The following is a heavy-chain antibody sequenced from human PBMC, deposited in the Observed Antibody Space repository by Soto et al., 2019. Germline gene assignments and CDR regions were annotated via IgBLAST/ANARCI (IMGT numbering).Heavy chain of an antibody. D-gene: IGHD5-12*01. CDR3: AKSIVATIPPYYYYYYGMDV. CDR1: GFTFSSNG. V-gene: IGHV3-30*18. Sequence: GGSLRLSCAASGFTFSSNGMHWVRQAQGKGLEWVAVISYDGSNKYYADPVKGRFSNSRDNSKNTLYLKLSSLRAEDTAVYYCAKSIVATIPPYYYYYYGMDVWGQGTTVTVSS. CDR2: ISYDGSNK. J-gene: IGHJ6*02.